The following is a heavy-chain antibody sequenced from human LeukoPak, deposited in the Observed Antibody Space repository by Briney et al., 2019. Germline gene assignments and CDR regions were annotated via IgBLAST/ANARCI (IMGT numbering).Heavy chain of an antibody. V-gene: IGHV4-38-2*02. J-gene: IGHJ5*02. CDR1: GYSISSGYY. Sequence: PSETLSLTCTVSGYSISSGYYWGWIRQPPGKGLEWIGSIYHSGSTYYNPSLMSRVTISVDTSKNQFSLKLSSVTAADTAVYYCAREIVTTYNWFDPWGQGTLVTVSS. CDR2: IYHSGST. CDR3: AREIVTTYNWFDP. D-gene: IGHD4-17*01.